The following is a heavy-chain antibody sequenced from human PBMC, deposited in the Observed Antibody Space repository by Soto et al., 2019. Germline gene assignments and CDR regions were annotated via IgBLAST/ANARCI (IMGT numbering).Heavy chain of an antibody. CDR1: GASISSGNHY. D-gene: IGHD6-19*01. Sequence: QVQMQESGPGLVKPSETLSLTCTVSGASISSGNHYWSWVRQPPGKGLEWIGYIYHSGITNYNPSLKSRVTISADTSRNQFSLKVNSMTAADTAVYYCARGWDANSWGQGTLVTVSS. V-gene: IGHV4-61*01. J-gene: IGHJ4*02. CDR2: IYHSGIT. CDR3: ARGWDANS.